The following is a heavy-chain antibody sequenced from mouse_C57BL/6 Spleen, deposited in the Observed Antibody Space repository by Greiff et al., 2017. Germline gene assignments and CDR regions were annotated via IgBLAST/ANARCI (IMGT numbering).Heavy chain of an antibody. J-gene: IGHJ3*01. V-gene: IGHV5-4*01. CDR1: GFTFSSYA. D-gene: IGHD3-3*01. Sequence: EVKLVESGGGLVKPGGSLKLSCAASGFTFSSYAMSWVRQTPEKRLEWVATISDGGSYIYYPDNVKGRVTISRDKAKNNLYLQMSHLKSEDTAMYYCARDTGTGFGYWGQGTLVTVSA. CDR3: ARDTGTGFGY. CDR2: ISDGGSYI.